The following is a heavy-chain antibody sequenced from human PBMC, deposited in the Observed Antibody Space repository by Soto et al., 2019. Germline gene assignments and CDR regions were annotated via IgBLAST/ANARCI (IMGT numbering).Heavy chain of an antibody. CDR3: ARDMSISQNYYGMDV. J-gene: IGHJ6*02. CDR1: GYTFTSYY. V-gene: IGHV1-46*01. Sequence: GASVKVSCKASGYTFTSYYMHWVRQAPGQGLECMGIINPSGGSTSYAQKFQGRVTMTRDTSTSTVYMELSSLRSEDTAVYYCARDMSISQNYYGMDVWGQGTTVTFSS. CDR2: INPSGGST. D-gene: IGHD6-6*01.